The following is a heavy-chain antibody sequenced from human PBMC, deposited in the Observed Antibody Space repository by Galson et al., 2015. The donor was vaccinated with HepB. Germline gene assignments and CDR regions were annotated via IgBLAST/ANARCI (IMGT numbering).Heavy chain of an antibody. D-gene: IGHD5-18*01. V-gene: IGHV1-18*01. CDR2: ISGDNANT. CDR1: GYTFSRYG. CDR3: ARGGYSYGKFDY. Sequence: SVKVSRKASGYTFSRYGISWVRQAPGQGLEWMGWISGDNANTNYAQKLQGRVTMTTDTSTSTAYMELTSLRSDDTAVYYCARGGYSYGKFDYWGQGTLVTVSS. J-gene: IGHJ4*02.